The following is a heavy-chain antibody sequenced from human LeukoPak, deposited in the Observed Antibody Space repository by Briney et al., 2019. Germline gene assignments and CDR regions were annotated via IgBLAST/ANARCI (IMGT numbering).Heavy chain of an antibody. J-gene: IGHJ5*02. CDR1: GGSISSSSYY. Sequence: SETLSLTCTVSGGSISSSSYYWGWIRQPPGKGLEWIGSIYYSGSTYYNPSLKSRVTISVDTSKNQFSLKLSSVTAADTAVYYCARVQWGYDYVWGSYRYTNWFDPWGQGTLVTVSS. CDR2: IYYSGST. D-gene: IGHD3-16*02. CDR3: ARVQWGYDYVWGSYRYTNWFDP. V-gene: IGHV4-39*07.